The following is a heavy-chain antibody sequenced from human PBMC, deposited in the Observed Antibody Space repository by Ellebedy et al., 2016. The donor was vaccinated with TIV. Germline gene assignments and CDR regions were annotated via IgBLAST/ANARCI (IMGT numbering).Heavy chain of an antibody. V-gene: IGHV4-59*12. CDR2: IYYSGST. CDR3: ASLEGSADAFDI. J-gene: IGHJ3*02. D-gene: IGHD1-1*01. CDR1: GGSISSYY. Sequence: MPSETLSLTCTVSGGSISSYYWSWIRQPPGKGLEWIGYIYYSGSTNYNPSLKSRVTISVDTSKNQFSLKLSSVTAADTAVYYCASLEGSADAFDIWGQGTMVTVSS.